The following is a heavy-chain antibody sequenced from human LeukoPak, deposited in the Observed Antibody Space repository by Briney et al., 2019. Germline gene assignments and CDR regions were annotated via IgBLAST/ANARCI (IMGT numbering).Heavy chain of an antibody. CDR1: GFTFNNYA. D-gene: IGHD2-2*01. V-gene: IGHV3-23*01. CDR3: AKEPREYCSSTSCPNWFDS. J-gene: IGHJ5*01. Sequence: SGGSLRLSCAASGFTFNNYAMSWVRQAPGKGLEWVSAISASGGTTYYADSVKGRFTISRDNSENTFFLQMNSLRAEDTAVYYCAKEPREYCSSTSCPNWFDSWGQGTLVTVSS. CDR2: ISASGGTT.